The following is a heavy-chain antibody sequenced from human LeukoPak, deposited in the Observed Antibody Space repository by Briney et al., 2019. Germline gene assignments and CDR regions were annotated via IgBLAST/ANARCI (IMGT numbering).Heavy chain of an antibody. J-gene: IGHJ4*02. CDR3: ARGGSRYGSLVY. V-gene: IGHV4-31*03. D-gene: IGHD6-13*01. CDR1: GGSISSGGYY. Sequence: YPSETLSLTCTVSGGSISSGGYYWNWIRQHPGKGLEWIGYIYYSGSTYYNPSLKSRVTISIDTSKNQFSLKLSSVTAADTAVYYCARGGSRYGSLVYWGQGALVTVSS. CDR2: IYYSGST.